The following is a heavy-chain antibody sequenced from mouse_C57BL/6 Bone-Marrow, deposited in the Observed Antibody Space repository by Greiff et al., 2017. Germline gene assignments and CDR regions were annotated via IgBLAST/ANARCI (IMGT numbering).Heavy chain of an antibody. CDR3: ARDQITTVVATRAMDY. CDR2: IYPRSGNP. Sequence: VQLQQSGAELARPGASVKLSCKASGYTFTSYGISWVKQRTGQGLEWIGEIYPRSGNPYYNEKFKGKATLTADKSSSTAYMELRSLTSEDSAVYFCARDQITTVVATRAMDYGGQGTSVTVSS. CDR1: GYTFTSYG. V-gene: IGHV1-81*01. D-gene: IGHD1-1*01. J-gene: IGHJ4*01.